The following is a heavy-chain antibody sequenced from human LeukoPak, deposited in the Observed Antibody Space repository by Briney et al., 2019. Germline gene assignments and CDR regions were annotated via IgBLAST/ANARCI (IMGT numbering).Heavy chain of an antibody. CDR2: IYYSGST. Sequence: SETLSLTCTVSGGSISSSSYYWGWIRQPPGKGQEWIGSIYYSGSTYYNPSLKSRVTISVDTSKNQFSLKLSSVTAADTAVYYCARLGTGPAASNWGQGTLVTVSS. V-gene: IGHV4-39*01. CDR3: ARLGTGPAASN. D-gene: IGHD2-2*01. J-gene: IGHJ4*02. CDR1: GGSISSSSYY.